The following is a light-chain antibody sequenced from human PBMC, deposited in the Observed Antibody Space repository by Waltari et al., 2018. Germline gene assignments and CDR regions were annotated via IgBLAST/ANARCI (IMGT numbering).Light chain of an antibody. CDR1: QSVSRA. V-gene: IGKV3-20*01. J-gene: IGKJ1*01. CDR3: QHYVRLPAT. CDR2: GAS. Sequence: EIVLTQSPGSLSSSPGERVTLSCRASQSVSRALAWYPQTPGQAPRLLIFGASNRATGIPDRFSGSGSETDFSLTISRLEPEDFAVYYCQHYVRLPATFGRGTKVEIK.